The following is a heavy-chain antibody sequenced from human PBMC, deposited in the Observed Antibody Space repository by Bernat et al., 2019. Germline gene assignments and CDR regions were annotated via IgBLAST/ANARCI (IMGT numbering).Heavy chain of an antibody. D-gene: IGHD1-1*01. CDR3: ATIQAWKFDY. J-gene: IGHJ4*01. Sequence: EVQLVESGGGLVQPGGSLRLSCAASGPTFRNYWMSWVRQAPGKGLEWVANIKSEGTDKFYVDSVEGRFTISRDNARNSLFLRMTSLRAEDTAFYYSATIQAWKFDYWGPGTLVTVTS. V-gene: IGHV3-7*03. CDR2: IKSEGTDK. CDR1: GPTFRNYW.